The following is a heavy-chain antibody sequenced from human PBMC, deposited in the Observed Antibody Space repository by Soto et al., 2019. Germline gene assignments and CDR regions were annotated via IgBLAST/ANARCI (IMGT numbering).Heavy chain of an antibody. Sequence: ASVKVSCKASGYTCTSYGIRWVRQAPGQGLEWMGSIGAYNGNTNYAQKLQGRVTMTTDTSTSTAYMELRSLRSDDTAVYYCARGRYDSSGYYYSPYYYYGMDVWGQGTTVT. CDR3: ARGRYDSSGYYYSPYYYYGMDV. D-gene: IGHD3-22*01. CDR1: GYTCTSYG. V-gene: IGHV1-18*01. CDR2: IGAYNGNT. J-gene: IGHJ6*02.